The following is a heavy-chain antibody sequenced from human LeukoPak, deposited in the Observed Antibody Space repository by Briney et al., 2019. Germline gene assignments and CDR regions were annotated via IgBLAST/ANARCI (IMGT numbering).Heavy chain of an antibody. D-gene: IGHD1-26*01. V-gene: IGHV1-46*01. Sequence: ASVKVSCKASGYTFTSYYMHWVRQAPGQGLEWMGIINPSGGSTSYAQKFQGRVTMTRDTSTSTAYMELRSLRSDDTAVYYCARGRWELLDAFDIWGQGTMVTVSS. J-gene: IGHJ3*02. CDR1: GYTFTSYY. CDR3: ARGRWELLDAFDI. CDR2: INPSGGST.